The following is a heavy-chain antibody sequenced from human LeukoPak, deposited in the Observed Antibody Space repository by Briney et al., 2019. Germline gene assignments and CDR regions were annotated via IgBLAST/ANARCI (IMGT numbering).Heavy chain of an antibody. D-gene: IGHD1-14*01. V-gene: IGHV3-53*01. CDR3: SRGVEPLAANTLAY. Sequence: TGGSLRLSCAAPGFTVITNDMTWVRQAPGKGLEWVSVLYSDGNTKYADSVQGRFTISRDDSKTALYLEMNSLLPDDTAVYYCSRGVEPLAANTLAYWGQGTLVTVSS. CDR1: GFTVITND. CDR2: LYSDGNT. J-gene: IGHJ4*02.